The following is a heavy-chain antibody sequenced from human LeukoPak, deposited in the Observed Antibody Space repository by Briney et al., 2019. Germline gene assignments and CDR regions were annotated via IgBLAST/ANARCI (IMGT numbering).Heavy chain of an antibody. V-gene: IGHV3-21*04. CDR2: ISSDSSYI. Sequence: RSGGSLRLSCAASGFTFSDYTMTWVRQAPGKGLEWVASISSDSSYIDYADSVKGRFTISRDNAKNSLFLQMNSLRAEDTALYYCAKDFSYGSGGSYFDYWGQGTLVTVSS. CDR1: GFTFSDYT. J-gene: IGHJ4*02. D-gene: IGHD3-10*01. CDR3: AKDFSYGSGGSYFDY.